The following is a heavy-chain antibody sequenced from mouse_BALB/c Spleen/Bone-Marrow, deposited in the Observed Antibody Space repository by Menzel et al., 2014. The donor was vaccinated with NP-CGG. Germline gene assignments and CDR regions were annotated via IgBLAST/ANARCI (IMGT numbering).Heavy chain of an antibody. D-gene: IGHD2-14*01. Sequence: LQESGPELVKPGASVKMSCKASGYTFTDYVISWVKQRTGQGLEWIGEIYPGSGSTYYNGKFKGKATLTADKSSNTAYMQLSSLTSEDSAVYFCASRGEVRRHYYAMDYWGQGTSVTVSS. CDR1: GYTFTDYV. CDR3: ASRGEVRRHYYAMDY. V-gene: IGHV1-77*01. J-gene: IGHJ4*01. CDR2: IYPGSGST.